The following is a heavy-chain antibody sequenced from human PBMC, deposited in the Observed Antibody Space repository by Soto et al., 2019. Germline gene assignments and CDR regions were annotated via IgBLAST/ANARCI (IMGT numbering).Heavy chain of an antibody. CDR3: ARDGRFGGIAAANSNYGMDV. V-gene: IGHV3-66*01. Sequence: GGSLRLSCAASGFSVSSNYMSWVRQAPGKGLERVSVIYSGGSTYYADSVKGRFTISRDNAKNSLYLQMNSLRAEDTAVYYCARDGRFGGIAAANSNYGMDVWGQGTTVTVSS. D-gene: IGHD6-13*01. CDR2: IYSGGST. CDR1: GFSVSSNY. J-gene: IGHJ6*02.